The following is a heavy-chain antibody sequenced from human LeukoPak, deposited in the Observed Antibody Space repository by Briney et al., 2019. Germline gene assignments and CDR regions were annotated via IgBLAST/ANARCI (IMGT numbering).Heavy chain of an antibody. CDR2: FYHTGST. V-gene: IGHV4-59*01. CDR1: GGSTTTYY. D-gene: IGHD2-21*01. CDR3: ATSIDWPNVFDH. J-gene: IGHJ4*02. Sequence: SETLSLTCTVSGGSTTTYYWTWIRQTPDKGLQFIGSFYHTGSTNYNPSLESAVTISEDTSKNQISLELRSATAADTAVYYCATSIDWPNVFDHWGQGILVTVSS.